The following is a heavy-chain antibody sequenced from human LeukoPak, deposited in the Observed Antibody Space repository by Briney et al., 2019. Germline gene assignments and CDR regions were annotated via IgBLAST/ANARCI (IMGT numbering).Heavy chain of an antibody. CDR1: GGSISSNC. CDR2: IYASGTT. J-gene: IGHJ4*02. Sequence: PSETLSLTCTVSGGSISSNCWSWIRQPPGKGLEWIGCIYASGTTNYNPSLKGRLTISVDTSNSQFSLTVRSETAADTAVYYCGGRGFWGQGTLVTVSS. CDR3: GGRGF. V-gene: IGHV4-4*09. D-gene: IGHD3-10*01.